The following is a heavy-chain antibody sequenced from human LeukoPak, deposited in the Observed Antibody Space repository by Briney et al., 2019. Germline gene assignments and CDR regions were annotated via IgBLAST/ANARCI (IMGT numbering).Heavy chain of an antibody. Sequence: GGSLRLSRAASGFTFSSYAMHWVRQAPGKGLEWVAVISYDGSNKYYADSVKGRFTISRDNSKNTLYLQMNSLRAEDTAVYYCATLHQELPLDYWGQGTLVTVSS. V-gene: IGHV3-30-3*01. CDR1: GFTFSSYA. J-gene: IGHJ4*02. D-gene: IGHD1-26*01. CDR3: ATLHQELPLDY. CDR2: ISYDGSNK.